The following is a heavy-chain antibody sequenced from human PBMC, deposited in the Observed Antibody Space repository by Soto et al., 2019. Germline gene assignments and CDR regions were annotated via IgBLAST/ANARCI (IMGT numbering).Heavy chain of an antibody. V-gene: IGHV1-69*08. CDR2: IIPILGIA. CDR1: GGTFSSYT. Sequence: QVQLVQSGAEVKKPGSSVKVSCKASGGTFSSYTISWVRQAPGQGLEWMGRIIPILGIANYAQKFQGRVTITADKSTSTAYMELSSLRAEDTAVYYYAREPPLPRCGWYRGLDYWGQGTLVTVSS. CDR3: AREPPLPRCGWYRGLDY. D-gene: IGHD6-19*01. J-gene: IGHJ4*02.